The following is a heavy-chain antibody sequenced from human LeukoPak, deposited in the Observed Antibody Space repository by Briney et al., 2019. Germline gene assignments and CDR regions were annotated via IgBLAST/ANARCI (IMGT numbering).Heavy chain of an antibody. CDR2: INHSGST. CDR1: GGSFSGYY. Sequence: PSETLSLTCAVYGGSFSGYYWSWIRQPPGKGLEWIGEINHSGSTNYNPSLKSRVTISVDTSKNQFSLKLSSVTAEDTDVYYCARGSYKSGYSYGPALRFFDYWGQGTLVTVSS. V-gene: IGHV4-34*01. CDR3: ARGSYKSGYSYGPALRFFDY. D-gene: IGHD5-18*01. J-gene: IGHJ4*02.